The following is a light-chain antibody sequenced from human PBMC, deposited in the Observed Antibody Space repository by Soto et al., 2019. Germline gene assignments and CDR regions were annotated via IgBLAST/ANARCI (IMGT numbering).Light chain of an antibody. CDR1: SSNIGSNY. CDR2: RNN. J-gene: IGLJ2*01. CDR3: AAWDDSLSAVV. Sequence: QSVLTQPPSASGTPGQRVTISWSGSSSNIGSNYVYWYQQVPGTAPKLLIYRNNQRPSGVPDRFSGSKSGTSASLAISGLRSEDEADYYCAAWDDSLSAVVFGGGTKLTVL. V-gene: IGLV1-47*01.